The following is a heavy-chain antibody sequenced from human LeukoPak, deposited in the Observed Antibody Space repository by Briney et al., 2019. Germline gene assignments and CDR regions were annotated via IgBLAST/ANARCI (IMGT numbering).Heavy chain of an antibody. J-gene: IGHJ3*02. CDR1: GGSIINYY. CDR2: IYYTGST. V-gene: IGHV4-59*01. D-gene: IGHD1-26*01. CDR3: ARYIVSYPHDAFDI. Sequence: PSETLSLTCTVSGGSIINYYWTWIRQPPGKELEWIGHIYYTGSTNYNPSLNSRVTISVDTSKKQFSLKLSSVTAADTAFYYCARYIVSYPHDAFDIWGQGTMVTVSS.